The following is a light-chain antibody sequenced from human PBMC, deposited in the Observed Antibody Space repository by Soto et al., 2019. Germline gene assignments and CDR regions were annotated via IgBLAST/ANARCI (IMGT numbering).Light chain of an antibody. Sequence: QSALTQPASVSGSPGQSVTISCTGTTSDVGGYISVSWYQQHPGKAPKLMIYEVSNRPSGVSNRFSGSKSGDTASLTISGLQAEYEADYYCRSYTGSSTLEVFGSGTKLTVL. CDR1: TSDVGGYIS. CDR3: RSYTGSSTLEV. CDR2: EVS. V-gene: IGLV2-14*01. J-gene: IGLJ1*01.